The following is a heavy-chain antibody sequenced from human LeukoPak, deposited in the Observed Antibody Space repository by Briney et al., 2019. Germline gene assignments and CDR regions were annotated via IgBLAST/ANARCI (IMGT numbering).Heavy chain of an antibody. CDR1: GYTFTGYY. V-gene: IGHV1-2*02. Sequence: GASVKVSCKASGYTFTGYYMHWVRQAPGQGLEWMGWINPNSGGTNYAQKFQGRVTMTRDTSISTAYMELSRLRSDDTAVYYCARGYGGTGYYGMDVWGQGTTVTVSS. D-gene: IGHD4-23*01. CDR3: ARGYGGTGYYGMDV. CDR2: INPNSGGT. J-gene: IGHJ6*02.